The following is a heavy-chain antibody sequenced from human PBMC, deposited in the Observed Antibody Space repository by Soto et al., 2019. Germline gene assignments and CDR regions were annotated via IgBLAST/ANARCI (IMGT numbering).Heavy chain of an antibody. D-gene: IGHD2-8*01. CDR1: GSPFKDFY. J-gene: IGHJ4*02. V-gene: IGHV1-2*02. CDR2: INPSSGGT. CDR3: ARIWGLCPNGVCSYYFDY. Sequence: QVHLVKSGADVKKPGASVQVSCRASGSPFKDFYRHGVRPAPGQGLEWMGWINPSSGGTTYARKFQGRVTVTRDTSISTAYMELDRRTSDDTAVYYCARIWGLCPNGVCSYYFDYWGQGTLVSVSS.